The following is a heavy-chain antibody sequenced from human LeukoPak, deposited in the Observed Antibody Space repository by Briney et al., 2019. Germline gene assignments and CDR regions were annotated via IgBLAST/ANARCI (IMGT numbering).Heavy chain of an antibody. J-gene: IGHJ4*02. CDR2: IYYSGST. V-gene: IGHV4-59*01. CDR1: GGSISFYY. Sequence: SETLSLTCTVSGGSISFYYWNWIRQSPGKGLEWIGYIYYSGSTNYNPSLKSRVTISVDTSKNQFSPKLTYMTAADTAVYYCARAWEGYNYFDYWGQGTLVTVSS. CDR3: ARAWEGYNYFDY. D-gene: IGHD5-18*01.